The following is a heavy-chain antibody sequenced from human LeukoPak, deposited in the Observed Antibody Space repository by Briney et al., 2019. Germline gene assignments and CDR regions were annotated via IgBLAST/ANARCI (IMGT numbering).Heavy chain of an antibody. V-gene: IGHV3-49*03. CDR3: AAPSNWGRYGTFDV. CDR1: GFNFGDNS. Sequence: GGSLRLSCTGYGFNFGDNSVGWFRQAPGKGLEGVGFIRSKANGATTEYAVSVKGGITISRDDSKSIAYLHMNSLKTEDTAVYYCAAPSNWGRYGTFDVWGQGAVVTVSS. CDR2: IRSKANGATT. D-gene: IGHD7-27*01. J-gene: IGHJ3*01.